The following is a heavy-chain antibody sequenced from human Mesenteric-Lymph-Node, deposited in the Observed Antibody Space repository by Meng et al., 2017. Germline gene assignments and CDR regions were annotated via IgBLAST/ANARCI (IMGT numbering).Heavy chain of an antibody. CDR2: ISSSSSYI. J-gene: IGHJ4*02. Sequence: GESLKISCAASGFTFSSYSMNWVRQAPGKGLEWVSSISSSSSYIYYADSVKGRFTISRDNAKNSLYLQMNSLRAEDTAVYYCASACGGDCPNDYWGQGTLVTVSS. D-gene: IGHD2-21*02. CDR1: GFTFSSYS. V-gene: IGHV3-21*01. CDR3: ASACGGDCPNDY.